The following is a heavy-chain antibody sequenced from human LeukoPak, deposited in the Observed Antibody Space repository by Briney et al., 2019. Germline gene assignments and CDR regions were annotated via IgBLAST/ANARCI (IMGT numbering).Heavy chain of an antibody. CDR2: IRSKAYGGTT. D-gene: IGHD1-26*01. V-gene: IGHV3-49*04. CDR3: TRDSGSYHRGDY. Sequence: PGGSLGLSCTASGFTFGDYAMIWVRQAPGKGLEWVGFIRSKAYGGTTEYAASVKGRFTISRDDSKSIAYLQMNSLKTEDTAVYHCTRDSGSYHRGDYWGQGTLVTVSS. CDR1: GFTFGDYA. J-gene: IGHJ4*02.